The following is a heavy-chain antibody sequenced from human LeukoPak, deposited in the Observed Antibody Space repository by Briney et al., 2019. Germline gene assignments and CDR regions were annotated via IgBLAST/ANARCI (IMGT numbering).Heavy chain of an antibody. V-gene: IGHV3-30*18. Sequence: GRSLRLSCAASGFTFSSYGMHWVRQAPGKGLEWVAVISYDGSNKYYADSVKGRFTISRDNSKNTLYLQMNSLRAEDTAVYYCAKEGYYYDSGGYNYYYGMDVWGQGTTVTVSS. CDR2: ISYDGSNK. D-gene: IGHD3-22*01. CDR3: AKEGYYYDSGGYNYYYGMDV. CDR1: GFTFSSYG. J-gene: IGHJ6*02.